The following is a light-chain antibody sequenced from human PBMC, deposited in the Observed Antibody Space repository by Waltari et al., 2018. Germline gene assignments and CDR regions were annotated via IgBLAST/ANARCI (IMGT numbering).Light chain of an antibody. V-gene: IGLV2-14*01. CDR1: RRAVGGYNY. CDR3: CSFTSRSTWV. J-gene: IGLJ3*02. CDR2: DVS. Sequence: QSALTQPASVSGSPGQSITISCTGTRRAVGGYNYVSWYQQHPGKVPKLLIFDVSNRPSGVSHRFSGSKSGNTASLTISGLQAEDESDYYCCSFTSRSTWVFGGGTKLTVL.